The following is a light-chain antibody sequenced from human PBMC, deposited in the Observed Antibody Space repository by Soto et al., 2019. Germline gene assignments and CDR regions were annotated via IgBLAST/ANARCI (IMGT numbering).Light chain of an antibody. CDR2: SAS. J-gene: IGKJ5*01. CDR3: QQRSNWTSIT. CDR1: QNLGTLY. Sequence: EIMLTKYRCTEPWVRKECSSRSSPASQNLGTLYLAWFQQKSGQAPRLLIYSASRRATGIPDRFTGSGSGTDFTLTIYRVEPEDSAVHHCQQRSNWTSITSAQGTRLDIK. V-gene: IGKV3D-20*02.